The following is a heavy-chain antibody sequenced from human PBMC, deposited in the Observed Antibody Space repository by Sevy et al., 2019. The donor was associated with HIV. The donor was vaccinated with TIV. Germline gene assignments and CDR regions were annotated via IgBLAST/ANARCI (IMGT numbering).Heavy chain of an antibody. D-gene: IGHD2-15*01. CDR2: IRYDGSDK. CDR1: GFTFTNYG. Sequence: GGSLRLSCAASGFTFTNYGMHWVRQVPGKGLEWVTFIRYDGSDKYYAASVKGRFTISRDISKNTLYLQMDSLSAEDTAIYYMAKDLAGRGSRYFDSWGQGTLVTVSS. J-gene: IGHJ4*02. CDR3: AKDLAGRGSRYFDS. V-gene: IGHV3-30*02.